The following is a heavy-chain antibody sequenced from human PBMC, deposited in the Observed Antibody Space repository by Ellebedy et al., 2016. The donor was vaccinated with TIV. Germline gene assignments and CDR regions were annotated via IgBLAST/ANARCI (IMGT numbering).Heavy chain of an antibody. CDR3: AKDGLRYFDWNRLFDP. CDR2: ISGSGGRT. D-gene: IGHD3-9*01. J-gene: IGHJ5*02. Sequence: PGGSLRLSCAASGFTFSSYAMSWVRQAPGKGLDWVSAISGSGGRTYYADSVKGRFTISRDNSKNTLYLQMNSLRAEDTAVYYCAKDGLRYFDWNRLFDPWGQGTLVTVSS. CDR1: GFTFSSYA. V-gene: IGHV3-23*01.